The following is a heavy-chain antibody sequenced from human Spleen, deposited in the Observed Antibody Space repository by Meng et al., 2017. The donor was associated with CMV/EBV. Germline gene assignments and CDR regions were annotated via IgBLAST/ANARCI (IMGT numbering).Heavy chain of an antibody. CDR2: ISYDGSNK. D-gene: IGHD4-11*01. CDR3: ASPGVMTTDAFDI. J-gene: IGHJ3*02. Sequence: GGSLRLSCAASGFTFSNAWMSWVRQAPGKGLEWVAVISYDGSNKYYADSVKGRFTISRDNSKNTLYLQMNSLRAEDTAVYYCASPGVMTTDAFDIWGQGAMVTVSS. V-gene: IGHV3-30-3*01. CDR1: GFTFSNAW.